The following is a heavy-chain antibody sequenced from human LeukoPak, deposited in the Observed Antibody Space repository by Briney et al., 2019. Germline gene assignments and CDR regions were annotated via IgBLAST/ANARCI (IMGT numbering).Heavy chain of an antibody. J-gene: IGHJ3*02. Sequence: GGSLRLSCGASGFTFSSYAMSWVRQAPGKGLEWVSAISGSGGSTYYADFVKGRFTISRDNSKNTLYLQINSLRAEDTAVYYCAKDHGYTFDIWGQGTMGTVSS. D-gene: IGHD3-22*01. V-gene: IGHV3-23*01. CDR3: AKDHGYTFDI. CDR2: ISGSGGST. CDR1: GFTFSSYA.